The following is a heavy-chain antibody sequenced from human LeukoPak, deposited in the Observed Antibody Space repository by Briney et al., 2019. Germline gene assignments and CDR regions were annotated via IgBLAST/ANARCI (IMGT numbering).Heavy chain of an antibody. V-gene: IGHV4-61*01. Sequence: PSETLSLTCTVSGGSVNGGSYYWSWIRQPPGKGLEWIGYISYSGSTNYNPSLKSRVTTSVDTSKNQFSLKLSSVTAADTAVYYCARAANWNYVDYWGQGALVTVSS. CDR3: ARAANWNYVDY. CDR2: ISYSGST. J-gene: IGHJ4*02. CDR1: GGSVNGGSYY. D-gene: IGHD1-1*01.